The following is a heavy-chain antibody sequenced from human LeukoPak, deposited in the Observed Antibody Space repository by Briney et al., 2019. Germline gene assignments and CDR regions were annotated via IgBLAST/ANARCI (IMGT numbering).Heavy chain of an antibody. J-gene: IGHJ4*02. CDR1: GFTFSSYS. CDR3: ARDLSVGAKPDLGFDY. CDR2: ISSSSYI. V-gene: IGHV3-21*01. D-gene: IGHD1-26*01. Sequence: GGSLRLSCAASGFTFSSYSMNWFRQAPGKGLEWASSISSSSYIYYADSVKGRFTISRDNAKNSLYLQMNSLRAEDTAVYYCARDLSVGAKPDLGFDYWGQGTLVTVSS.